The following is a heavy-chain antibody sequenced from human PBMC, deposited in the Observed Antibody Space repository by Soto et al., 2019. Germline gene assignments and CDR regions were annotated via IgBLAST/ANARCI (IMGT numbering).Heavy chain of an antibody. J-gene: IGHJ4*02. D-gene: IGHD6-19*01. V-gene: IGHV1-8*01. CDR3: ATSGGGWYLY. Sequence: VQLVQSGAEVKKPGASVKVSCKASGYTFSSYDINWVRQATGQRLEWMGWLNPNSGDTGYAQKFQGRVTLTRNTSINTAYIELSSLTSDDPAVYYCATSGGGWYLYWGQGTLVTVSS. CDR1: GYTFSSYD. CDR2: LNPNSGDT.